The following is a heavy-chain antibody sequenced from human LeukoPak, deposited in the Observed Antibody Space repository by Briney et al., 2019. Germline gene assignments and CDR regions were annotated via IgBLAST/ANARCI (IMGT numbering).Heavy chain of an antibody. J-gene: IGHJ4*02. D-gene: IGHD3-9*01. CDR1: GGSISSCY. CDR2: IYTSGST. Sequence: PSETLSLTCTVSGGSISSCYWSWIRQPAGKGLEWIGRIYTSGSTNYNPSLKSRVTMSVDTSKNQFSLKLSSVTAADTAVYYCAGRRGTYYDILTGYHNQYYFDYWGQGTLVTVSS. V-gene: IGHV4-4*07. CDR3: AGRRGTYYDILTGYHNQYYFDY.